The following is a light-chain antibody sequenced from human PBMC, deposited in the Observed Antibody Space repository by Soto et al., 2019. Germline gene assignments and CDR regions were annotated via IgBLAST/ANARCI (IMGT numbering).Light chain of an antibody. Sequence: EIVLTQSPATLSLSPGERATLSCRASQSVSTYLAWYQQKPGQAPRLLIYDASNRATGIPARFSGRGSGTDFTLTISSLAPEDFAVYYCQQRSNWRTFGQGTKVEIK. V-gene: IGKV3-11*01. J-gene: IGKJ1*01. CDR3: QQRSNWRT. CDR1: QSVSTY. CDR2: DAS.